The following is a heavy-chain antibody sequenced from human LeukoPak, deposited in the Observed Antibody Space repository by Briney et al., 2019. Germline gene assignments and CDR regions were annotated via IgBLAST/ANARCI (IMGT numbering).Heavy chain of an antibody. V-gene: IGHV3-23*01. D-gene: IGHD3-10*01. CDR1: GFSFSSYA. J-gene: IGHJ4*02. CDR3: ARYYGDTIPNTFDY. Sequence: GGSLRLSCAASGFSFSSYAMSWVRQAPGKGLDWVSGISGSGGSTYYAGSVKGRFTISRDNSKNTLHLQVNSLRAEDTAVYYCARYYGDTIPNTFDYWGQGTLVTVSS. CDR2: ISGSGGST.